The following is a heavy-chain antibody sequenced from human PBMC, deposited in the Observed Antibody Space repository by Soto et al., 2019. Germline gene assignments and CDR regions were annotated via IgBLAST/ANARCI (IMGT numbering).Heavy chain of an antibody. CDR2: ISSSSSYI. Sequence: LRLSCAASGFTFSGYSMNWVRQAPGKGLEWVSSISSSSSYIYYADSVKGRFTISRDNAKNSLYLQMNSLRAEDTAVYYCARAFSGWSFDYWGQGTLVTVSS. CDR1: GFTFSGYS. D-gene: IGHD6-19*01. J-gene: IGHJ4*02. V-gene: IGHV3-21*01. CDR3: ARAFSGWSFDY.